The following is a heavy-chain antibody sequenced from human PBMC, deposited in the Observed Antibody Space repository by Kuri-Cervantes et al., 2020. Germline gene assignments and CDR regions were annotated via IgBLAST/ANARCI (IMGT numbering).Heavy chain of an antibody. CDR3: ARGPGE. Sequence: GSLRLSCTVSGGSISSGGYYWSWIRQPPGKGLEWIGYIFYSGSTNYNPSLKSRVTISVDTSKNKFSLKLRSVTAADTAVYYCARGPGEWGQGTLVTVSS. J-gene: IGHJ4*02. CDR2: IFYSGST. D-gene: IGHD3-16*01. V-gene: IGHV4-61*08. CDR1: GGSISSGGYY.